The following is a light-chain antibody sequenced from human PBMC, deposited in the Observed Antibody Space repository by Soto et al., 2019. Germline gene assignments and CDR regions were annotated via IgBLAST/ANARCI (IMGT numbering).Light chain of an antibody. CDR3: SLYTSSSTIYV. CDR2: EVS. Sequence: QSALTQPPSVSGSPGQSVTISCNGTSSDVGSYNRVSWYQQPPGTAPKLMIYEVSNRPSGVPDRFSGSKSGNTASLTISGLQAEDEADYYCSLYTSSSTIYVFGTGTKVTVL. J-gene: IGLJ1*01. V-gene: IGLV2-18*01. CDR1: SSDVGSYNR.